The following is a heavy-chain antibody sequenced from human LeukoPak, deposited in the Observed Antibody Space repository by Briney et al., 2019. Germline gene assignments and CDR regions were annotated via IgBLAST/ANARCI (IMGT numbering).Heavy chain of an antibody. CDR2: ISYGGSNK. J-gene: IGHJ1*01. CDR1: GFTFSSYG. Sequence: GGSLRLSCAASGFTFSSYGMHWVRQAPGKGLEWVAVISYGGSNKYYADSVKGRFTISRDNSKNTLYLQMNSLRAEDTAVYYCAKGVDTATAAEYFQHWGQGTLVTVSS. D-gene: IGHD5-18*01. CDR3: AKGVDTATAAEYFQH. V-gene: IGHV3-30*18.